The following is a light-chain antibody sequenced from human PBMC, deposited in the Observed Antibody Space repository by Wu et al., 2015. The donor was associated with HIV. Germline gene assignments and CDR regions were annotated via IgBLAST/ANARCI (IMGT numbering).Light chain of an antibody. Sequence: EIVLTQSPATLSLSPGERATLSCRASQSVSSYLAWYQQKPGQAPRLLIYDIYNRAAGIPPRFSSSGSGTDFTLTISSLEPEDFAVYYCQHRSSSPGVTFGPGTKVDVK. CDR2: DIY. CDR3: QHRSSSPGVT. CDR1: QSVSSY. J-gene: IGKJ3*01. V-gene: IGKV3-11*01.